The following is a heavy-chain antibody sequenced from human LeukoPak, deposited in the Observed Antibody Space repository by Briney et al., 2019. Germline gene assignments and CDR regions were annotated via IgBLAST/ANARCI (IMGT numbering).Heavy chain of an antibody. V-gene: IGHV3-23*01. CDR2: ITGSGDGT. CDR1: GFFFSRHA. D-gene: IGHD4-11*01. CDR3: ATYSSLNAREFHY. Sequence: GGSLRLSCAVSGFFFSRHAMNWVRQAPGKGLEWISGITGSGDGTYYADSVKGRFTISRDNAKNSLYLQMNSLGGDDTAVYYCATYSSLNAREFHYWGQGTLVTVPS. J-gene: IGHJ1*01.